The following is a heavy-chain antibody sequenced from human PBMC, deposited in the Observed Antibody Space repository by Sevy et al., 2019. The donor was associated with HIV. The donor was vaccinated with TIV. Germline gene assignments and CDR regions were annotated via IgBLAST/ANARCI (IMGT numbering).Heavy chain of an antibody. V-gene: IGHV4-59*08. J-gene: IGHJ4*02. Sequence: SETLSLTCTVSGGSISSYYWSWIRQPPGKGLEWTGYIYYSGSTNYNPSLKSRVTISVDTSKNQFSLKLSSVTAADTAVYYCARHLGRGYSYGLDYWGQGTLVTVSS. CDR1: GGSISSYY. CDR2: IYYSGST. CDR3: ARHLGRGYSYGLDY. D-gene: IGHD5-18*01.